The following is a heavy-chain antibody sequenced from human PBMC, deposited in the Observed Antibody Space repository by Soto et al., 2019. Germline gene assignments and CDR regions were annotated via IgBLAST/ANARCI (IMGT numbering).Heavy chain of an antibody. Sequence: EVQLVESGGGLVQPGGSLRLSCAASGLTFSSYWMHWVRQAPGRGLVWVSRINSAGSSTSYADTVKGRFTISRDNAKNTLYRQMNILSAEDTAVDYCALSHKVTTDYWGQGTLVTVSS. CDR1: GLTFSSYW. V-gene: IGHV3-74*01. J-gene: IGHJ4*02. CDR3: ALSHKVTTDY. CDR2: INSAGSST. D-gene: IGHD2-21*02.